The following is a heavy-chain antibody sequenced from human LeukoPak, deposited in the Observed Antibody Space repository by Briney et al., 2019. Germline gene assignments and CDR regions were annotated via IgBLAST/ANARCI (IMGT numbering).Heavy chain of an antibody. CDR3: ARIVLEGSGSWTPIEDY. D-gene: IGHD1-26*01. CDR2: INPNSGGT. J-gene: IGHJ4*02. CDR1: GYTINSYA. Sequence: GASVKVSCKASGYTINSYAMNWVRQAPGQGLEWMGWINPNSGGTNYTQKFQGRVTMTRDTSISTAYMELSRLRSDDTAVYYCARIVLEGSGSWTPIEDYWGQGTLVTVSS. V-gene: IGHV1-2*02.